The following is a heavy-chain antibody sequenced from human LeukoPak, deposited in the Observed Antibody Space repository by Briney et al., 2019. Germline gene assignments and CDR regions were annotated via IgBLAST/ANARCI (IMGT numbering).Heavy chain of an antibody. CDR2: INHSGST. CDR3: ARGPEYGY. V-gene: IGHV4-34*01. D-gene: IGHD4-17*01. Sequence: SETLSLTCAVYGGSFSGYYWSWIRQPPGKGLEWIGEINHSGSTNYNPSLTSRVTISVDTSKNQFSLRLSSVTAADTAVYYCARGPEYGYWGQGTLVTVSS. J-gene: IGHJ4*02. CDR1: GGSFSGYY.